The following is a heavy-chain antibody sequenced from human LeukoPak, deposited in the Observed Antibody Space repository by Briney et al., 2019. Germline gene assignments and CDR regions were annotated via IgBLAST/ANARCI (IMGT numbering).Heavy chain of an antibody. CDR1: GFTVSSNY. Sequence: GGSLRLSCAASGFTVSSNYMTWVRQAPGKGLEWVSIIYSGGSTYYADSVKGRFTISRDNSKNTLYLQMNSLRAEDTAVYYCARRITVGSSFDYWGQGTLVTVSS. J-gene: IGHJ4*02. CDR3: ARRITVGSSFDY. V-gene: IGHV3-66*01. CDR2: IYSGGST. D-gene: IGHD4-11*01.